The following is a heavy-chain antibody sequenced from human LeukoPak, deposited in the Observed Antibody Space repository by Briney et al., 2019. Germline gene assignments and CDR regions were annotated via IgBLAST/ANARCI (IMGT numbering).Heavy chain of an antibody. CDR1: XFTFSSYS. J-gene: IGHJ4*02. D-gene: IGHD2-15*01. V-gene: IGHV3-21*01. CDR2: ISSSSSYI. CDR3: ARAPGLCSGGNCYSKWRTLNY. Sequence: AAXXFTFSSYSMNXVRQAPGXXXXWVSSISSSSSYIYYADPVKGRFTISRDNSKNTLYLQIDSLRTEDTAVYYCARAPGLCSGGNCYSKWRTLNYWGQGTLVTVSS.